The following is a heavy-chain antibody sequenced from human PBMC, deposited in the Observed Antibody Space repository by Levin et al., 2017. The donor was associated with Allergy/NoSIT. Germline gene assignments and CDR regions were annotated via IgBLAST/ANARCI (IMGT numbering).Heavy chain of an antibody. V-gene: IGHV4-61*01. J-gene: IGHJ6*02. CDR2: INYRGVT. CDR1: GGSVSSGTYY. CDR3: ARNRIIVSGGNDYYYGMDV. Sequence: SETLSLTCSVSGGSVSSGTYYWSWIRRPPGKGLEWIGYINYRGVTKYNPSLKSRVTISVDTSKNEFSLKGTSVTAADTAVYYCARNRIIVSGGNDYYYGMDVWGQGTTVTVSS. D-gene: IGHD5/OR15-5a*01.